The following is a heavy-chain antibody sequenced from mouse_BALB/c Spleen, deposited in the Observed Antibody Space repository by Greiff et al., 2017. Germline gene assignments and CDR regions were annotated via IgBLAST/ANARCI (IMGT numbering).Heavy chain of an antibody. V-gene: IGHV5-12-1*01. CDR1: GFAFSSYD. CDR3: ARDYYGSSYYFDY. J-gene: IGHJ2*01. CDR2: ISSGGGST. D-gene: IGHD1-1*01. Sequence: VQLKESGGGLVKPGGSLKLSCAASGFAFSSYDMSWVRQTPEKRLEWVAYISSGGGSTYYPDTVKGRFTISRDNAKNTLYLQMSSLKSEDTAMYYCARDYYGSSYYFDYWGQGTTLTVSS.